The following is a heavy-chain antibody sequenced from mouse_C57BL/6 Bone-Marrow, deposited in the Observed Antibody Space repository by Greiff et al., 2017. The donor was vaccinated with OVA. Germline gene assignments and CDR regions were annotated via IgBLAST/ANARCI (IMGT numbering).Heavy chain of an antibody. Sequence: QVQLQQPGAELVRPGSSVKLSCKASGYTFTSYWMHWVKQRPIQGLEWIGNIDPSDSETHYNQKFKDKATLTVDKSSSTAYMQLSSLTSEDSAVYYCARRDATSVGFAYWGQVTLVTVSA. J-gene: IGHJ3*01. D-gene: IGHD6-1*01. CDR2: IDPSDSET. V-gene: IGHV1-52*01. CDR1: GYTFTSYW. CDR3: ARRDATSVGFAY.